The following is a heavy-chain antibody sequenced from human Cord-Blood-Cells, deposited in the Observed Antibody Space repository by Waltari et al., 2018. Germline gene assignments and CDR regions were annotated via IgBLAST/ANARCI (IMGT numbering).Heavy chain of an antibody. CDR2: IYYIGST. J-gene: IGHJ4*02. CDR1: GGSISSSSYY. CDR3: ARRDYYGSGSSPFDY. Sequence: QLQLQESGPGLVKPSETLSLTCTVSGGSISSSSYYWGWLRQPPGKGLEWIGSIYYIGSTYYNPSLKSRVTISVDTSKNQFSLKLSSVTAADTAVYYCARRDYYGSGSSPFDYWGQGTLVTVSS. D-gene: IGHD3-10*01. V-gene: IGHV4-39*01.